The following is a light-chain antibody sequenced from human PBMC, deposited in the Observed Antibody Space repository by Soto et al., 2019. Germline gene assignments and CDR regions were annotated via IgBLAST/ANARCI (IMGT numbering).Light chain of an antibody. CDR3: QSYDSSLSWV. CDR2: GNG. V-gene: IGLV1-40*01. CDR1: SSNIGARYD. Sequence: QSVLTQPPSVSGAPGQRVIISCTGSSSNIGARYDVHWYQHFPGKAPKLLIYGNGNRPSGVPDRFSGSKSGTSASLAITGLQAEDEADYYCQSYDSSLSWVFGGGTRVTVL. J-gene: IGLJ3*02.